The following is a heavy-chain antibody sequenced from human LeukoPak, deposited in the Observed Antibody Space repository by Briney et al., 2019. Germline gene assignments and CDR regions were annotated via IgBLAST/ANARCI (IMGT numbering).Heavy chain of an antibody. Sequence: GGSLRLSCAASGFTFSSYAMSWVRQAPGKGLEWVSAISGSGGSTYYAGSVKGRFTISRDNSKNTLYLQMNSLRAEDTAVYYCARDPPHSGSYYNLDYWGQGTLVTVSS. CDR3: ARDPPHSGSYYNLDY. V-gene: IGHV3-23*01. CDR1: GFTFSSYA. CDR2: ISGSGGST. J-gene: IGHJ4*02. D-gene: IGHD1-26*01.